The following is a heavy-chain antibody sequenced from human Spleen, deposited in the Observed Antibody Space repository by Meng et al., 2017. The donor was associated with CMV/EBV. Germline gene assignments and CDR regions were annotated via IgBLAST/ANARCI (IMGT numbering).Heavy chain of an antibody. J-gene: IGHJ5*02. V-gene: IGHV3-49*03. CDR3: TRDKKRSLEWLLNSVVFDA. D-gene: IGHD3-3*01. Sequence: GGSLRLSCAVYGGSFSGYYWSWTRQPPGKGLEWVGLIKTRSYGGTKEYAASVKGRFSISRDDSESIVYLQMNSLKTEDTGFYYCTRDKKRSLEWLLNSVVFDAWGQGILVTVSS. CDR2: IKTRSYGGTK. CDR1: GGSFSGYY.